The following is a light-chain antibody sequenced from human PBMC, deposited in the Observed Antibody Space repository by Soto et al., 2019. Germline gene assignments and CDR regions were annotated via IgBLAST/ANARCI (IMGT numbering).Light chain of an antibody. Sequence: DIQMTQSPSSLSAAVGDRVTITCQASQDISNYLNWYQQKPGKAPKLLIYDACNLETGVPSRFSGSGSGTDFTLTISSQQAEDIATYYCQQYDNLTPTFGQGKRLQIK. J-gene: IGKJ5*01. CDR3: QQYDNLTPT. V-gene: IGKV1-33*01. CDR2: DAC. CDR1: QDISNY.